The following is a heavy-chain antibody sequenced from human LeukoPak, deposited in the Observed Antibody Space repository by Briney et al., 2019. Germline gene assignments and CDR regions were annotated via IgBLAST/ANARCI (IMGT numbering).Heavy chain of an antibody. J-gene: IGHJ4*02. CDR1: GGSISSGSYY. Sequence: SETLSLTCTVSGGSISSGSYYLSWIRQPAGKGLEWIGRIYTSGSTNYNPSLKSRVTISVNTSKNQFSLKLSPVTAADTAVYYCARGVSGRTYYFDYWGQGTLVTVSS. V-gene: IGHV4-61*02. CDR2: IYTSGST. CDR3: ARGVSGRTYYFDY. D-gene: IGHD1-26*01.